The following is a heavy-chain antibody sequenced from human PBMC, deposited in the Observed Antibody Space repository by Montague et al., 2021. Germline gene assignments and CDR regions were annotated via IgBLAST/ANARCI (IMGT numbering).Heavy chain of an antibody. CDR2: VSHGGRT. Sequence: SETLSLTCTVSRSLINSDYYWGWIRQPPGKGLEWMGSVSHGGRTYYYPSLKSRVTISVDTSNNHFSLKLSSVTAADTAMYYCARERDRYYYMDIWGKGTTITVSS. CDR3: ARERDRYYYMDI. J-gene: IGHJ6*03. CDR1: RSLINSDYY. V-gene: IGHV4-38-2*02.